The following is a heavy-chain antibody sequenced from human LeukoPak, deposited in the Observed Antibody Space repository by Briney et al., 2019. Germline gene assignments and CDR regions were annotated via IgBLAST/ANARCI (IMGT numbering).Heavy chain of an antibody. CDR1: GGSISSYY. Sequence: PSETLSLTCTVSGGSISSYYWSWIRQPPRKGLEWIGYIYYSGSTNYNPSLKSRVTISVDTSKNQFSLKLSSVTAADTAVYYCARTSSGYYLWGQGTLVTVSS. V-gene: IGHV4-59*08. CDR2: IYYSGST. CDR3: ARTSSGYYL. J-gene: IGHJ5*02. D-gene: IGHD3-22*01.